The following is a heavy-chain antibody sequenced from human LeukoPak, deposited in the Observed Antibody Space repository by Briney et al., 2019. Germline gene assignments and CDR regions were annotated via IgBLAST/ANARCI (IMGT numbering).Heavy chain of an antibody. V-gene: IGHV4-59*01. Sequence: PSETLSLTCTVSGGSISSYYWSWIRQPPGKGLEWVGYIYYSGSTNYNPSLKSRVTISVDTSKNQFSLKLSSVTAADTAVYYCVLMAAITSMDYWGQGTLVTVSS. CDR1: GGSISSYY. J-gene: IGHJ4*02. CDR2: IYYSGST. D-gene: IGHD5-24*01. CDR3: VLMAAITSMDY.